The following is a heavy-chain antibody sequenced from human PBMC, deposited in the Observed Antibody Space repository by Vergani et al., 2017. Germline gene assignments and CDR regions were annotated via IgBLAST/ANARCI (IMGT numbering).Heavy chain of an antibody. J-gene: IGHJ6*03. CDR1: GGSLSSYY. D-gene: IGHD6-13*01. Sequence: QVQLVESGPGLVKPSETLSLTCTVSGGSLSSYYWGWIWQPAGKGLECIGRIYTSGSTNYNPSLKSRVTMSVDTSKNQFSLKLSSVTAADTAVYYCASPGYIYYMDVWGKGTTVTVSS. CDR2: IYTSGST. V-gene: IGHV4-4*07. CDR3: ASPGYIYYMDV.